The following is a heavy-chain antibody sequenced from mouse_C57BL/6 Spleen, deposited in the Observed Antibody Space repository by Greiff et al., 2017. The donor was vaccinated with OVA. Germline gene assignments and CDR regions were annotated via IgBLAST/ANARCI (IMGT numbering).Heavy chain of an antibody. CDR1: GYTFTDYN. D-gene: IGHD1-1*01. CDR3: ARVYYGSSPYYFDY. Sequence: VQLKQSGPELVKPGASVKIPCKASGYTFTDYNMDWVKQSHGKSLEWIGDINPNNGGTIYNQKFKGKATLTVDKSSSTAYMELRSLTSEDTAVYYCARVYYGSSPYYFDYWGQGTTLTVSS. V-gene: IGHV1-18*01. CDR2: INPNNGGT. J-gene: IGHJ2*01.